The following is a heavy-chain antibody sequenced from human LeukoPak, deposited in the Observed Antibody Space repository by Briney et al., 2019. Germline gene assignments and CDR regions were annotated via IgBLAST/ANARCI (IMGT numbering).Heavy chain of an antibody. CDR1: GFTLSSYW. Sequence: PGGSLRLSCAASGFTLSSYWMSWVRQVPGKGLEWVANINQDGSAKYYVDSVKGRFTISRDNAKTSLYLHMNSLRAEDTAVYYCARDAPGLGIDYWGQGTLVTVSS. J-gene: IGHJ4*02. CDR3: ARDAPGLGIDY. CDR2: INQDGSAK. D-gene: IGHD7-27*01. V-gene: IGHV3-7*01.